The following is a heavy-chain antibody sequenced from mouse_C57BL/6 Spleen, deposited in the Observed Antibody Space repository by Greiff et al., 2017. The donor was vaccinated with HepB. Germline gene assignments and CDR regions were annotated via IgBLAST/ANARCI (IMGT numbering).Heavy chain of an antibody. CDR1: GFTFSSYA. V-gene: IGHV5-4*01. Sequence: EVQGVESGGGLVKPGGSLKLSCAASGFTFSSYAMSWVRQTPEKRLEWVATISDGGSYTYYPDNVKGRFTISRDNAKNNLYLQMSHLKSEDTAMYYCARDLDYSHYGGDYWGQGTSVTVSS. D-gene: IGHD2-5*01. CDR2: ISDGGSYT. J-gene: IGHJ4*01. CDR3: ARDLDYSHYGGDY.